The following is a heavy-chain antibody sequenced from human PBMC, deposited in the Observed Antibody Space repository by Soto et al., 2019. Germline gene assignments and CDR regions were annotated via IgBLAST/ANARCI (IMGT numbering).Heavy chain of an antibody. J-gene: IGHJ2*01. D-gene: IGHD5-18*01. CDR1: GVPISGSDYH. CDR3: ARGSAAKRYFDL. V-gene: IGHV4-30-4*01. CDR2: IFPSGAT. Sequence: QVQLEESGPGLVKPSQTLSLICTVSGVPISGSDYHWSWIRQSPGKGLEWIGYIFPSGATHYNSSLGSRITMSVETSKSQFSLRLTAVTAADTAVYFCARGSAAKRYFDLWGRGTLVTVSS.